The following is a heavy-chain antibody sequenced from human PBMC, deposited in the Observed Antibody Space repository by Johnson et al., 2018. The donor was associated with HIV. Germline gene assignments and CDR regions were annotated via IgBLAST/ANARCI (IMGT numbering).Heavy chain of an antibody. J-gene: IGHJ3*02. V-gene: IGHV3-49*04. Sequence: EVQLVESGGGLVQPGRSLRLSCTASGFTFGDYAMSWVRQAPGKGLEWVGFIRSKAYGGTPEYAASVKGRFTISRDDSKSIAYLQMNSLKTEDTAVYYCTREGRMRVYYDSSVPVAFDIWGQGTMVTVSS. CDR2: IRSKAYGGTP. D-gene: IGHD3-22*01. CDR3: TREGRMRVYYDSSVPVAFDI. CDR1: GFTFGDYA.